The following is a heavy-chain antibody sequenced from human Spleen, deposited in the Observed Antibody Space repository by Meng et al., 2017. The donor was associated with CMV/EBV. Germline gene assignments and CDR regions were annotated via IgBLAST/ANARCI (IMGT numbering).Heavy chain of an antibody. J-gene: IGHJ5*02. CDR1: GFTFNNYA. CDR2: ISSSGSTI. Sequence: GESLKISCAASGFTFNNYAMSWVRQAPGKGLEWVSYISSSGSTIYYADSVKGRFTISRDNAKNSLYLQMNSLRGEDTAVYYCARGFGANSSPDNWFDRWGQGTLVTVSS. D-gene: IGHD4/OR15-4a*01. V-gene: IGHV3-48*04. CDR3: ARGFGANSSPDNWFDR.